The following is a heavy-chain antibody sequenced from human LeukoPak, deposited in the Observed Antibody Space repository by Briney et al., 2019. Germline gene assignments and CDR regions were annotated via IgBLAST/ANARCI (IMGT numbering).Heavy chain of an antibody. D-gene: IGHD6-19*01. CDR2: ITGSGDDT. J-gene: IGHJ4*02. CDR3: AKGSRNSRPYYFDF. CDR1: GFTFNNYA. Sequence: GGSLRLSCAAPGFTFNNYAMSWVRQAPGKVLEWVSAITGSGDDTYHADSVKGRFTISRDNSKNTLYLQMNSLRAEDTAVYYCAKGSRNSRPYYFDFWGQGTLVTVSS. V-gene: IGHV3-23*01.